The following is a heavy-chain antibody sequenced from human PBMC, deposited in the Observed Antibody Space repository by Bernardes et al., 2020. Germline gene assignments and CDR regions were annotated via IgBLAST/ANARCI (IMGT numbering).Heavy chain of an antibody. CDR3: ARGSGSGYSPVDY. CDR2: ISQNGREK. J-gene: IGHJ4*02. CDR1: GFTFGIYC. V-gene: IGHV3-7*01. Sequence: GGSLRLSCVGSGFTFGIYCMSWVRQAPGKGLEWVTNISQNGREKNYADSMKGRVTISRDNAENSLYLDVDSLRAEDTGVYYCARGSGSGYSPVDYWGQGTLGTVSS. D-gene: IGHD3-10*01.